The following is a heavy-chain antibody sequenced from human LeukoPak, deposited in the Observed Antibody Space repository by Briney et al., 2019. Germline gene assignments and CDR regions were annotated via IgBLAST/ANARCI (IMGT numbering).Heavy chain of an antibody. D-gene: IGHD5-12*01. J-gene: IGHJ4*02. V-gene: IGHV5-51*01. CDR1: GYNFPSNW. CDR3: ATVDKTFVYFDY. CDR2: IYPGDSDT. Sequence: GESLKISCKGSGYNFPSNWIGWVRQMPGKGLEWMGIIYPGDSDTRYSPSFQGQVTISADKSISTAYLQWSSLKASDSAMYYCATVDKTFVYFDYWGQGTLVTVSS.